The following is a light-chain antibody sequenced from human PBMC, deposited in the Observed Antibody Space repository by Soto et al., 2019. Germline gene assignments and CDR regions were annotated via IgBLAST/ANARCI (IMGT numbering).Light chain of an antibody. J-gene: IGKJ2*01. CDR2: TAS. Sequence: IQLTQSPSSLSASVGDRVTISCRASQTISGYLNWYQQKPGKAPNLLIFTASTLPSGVPSRISGSGYATDFTLTITDVQPEDFATYYCQQSYSTPYTFGQGTRLDIK. CDR1: QTISGY. V-gene: IGKV1-39*01. CDR3: QQSYSTPYT.